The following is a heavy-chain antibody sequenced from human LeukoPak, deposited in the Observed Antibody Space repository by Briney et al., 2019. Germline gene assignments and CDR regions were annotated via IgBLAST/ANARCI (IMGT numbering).Heavy chain of an antibody. J-gene: IGHJ6*02. CDR1: GFIFGEHA. D-gene: IGHD3-10*01. V-gene: IGHV3-49*04. Sequence: PGRSLRLSCLGSGFIFGEHAISWVRQAPGKALEWVGFIRSEAYGETTEYAASVSGRFIISRDNTRGIAYLQMNNLKIEDTAVCYCARGPILLWIHNGMDVWGPGTTVTVSS. CDR3: ARGPILLWIHNGMDV. CDR2: IRSEAYGETT.